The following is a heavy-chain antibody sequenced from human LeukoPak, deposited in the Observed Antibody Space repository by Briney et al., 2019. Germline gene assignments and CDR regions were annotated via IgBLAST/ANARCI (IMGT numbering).Heavy chain of an antibody. Sequence: PGGSLRLSCAASGFTFSTDWMHWVRQAPGKGLVWVSRISSDGSITSYADSVKGRFTISRDNAKDTLYLQMNSPRAEDTAVYYCARHLNYYLDYWGQGTLVTVSS. CDR2: ISSDGSIT. CDR3: ARHLNYYLDY. CDR1: GFTFSTDW. D-gene: IGHD3-10*01. J-gene: IGHJ4*02. V-gene: IGHV3-74*01.